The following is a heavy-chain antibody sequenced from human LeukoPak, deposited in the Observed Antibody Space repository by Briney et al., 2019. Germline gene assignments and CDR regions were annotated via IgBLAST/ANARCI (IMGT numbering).Heavy chain of an antibody. J-gene: IGHJ3*02. V-gene: IGHV1-8*01. CDR3: ARHSWGVIVNAAFDI. Sequence: ASVKVSCKASGYIFTSYDINWVRQATGQGLEWVGWMNSNSGNTGHGQKFQGRVTLTRDTAISTAYMELTSLRYEDTAVYYCARHSWGVIVNAAFDIWGQGTMATVSS. D-gene: IGHD3-16*02. CDR2: MNSNSGNT. CDR1: GYIFTSYD.